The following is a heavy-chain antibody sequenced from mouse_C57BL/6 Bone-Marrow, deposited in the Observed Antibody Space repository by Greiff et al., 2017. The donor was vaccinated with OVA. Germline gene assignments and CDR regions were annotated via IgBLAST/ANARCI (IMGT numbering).Heavy chain of an antibody. Sequence: EVKVVESGGGLVQPKGSLKLSCAASGFSFNTYAMNWVRQAPGKGLEWVARIRSKSNNYATYYADSVKDRFTISRDDSESMLYLQMNNLKTEDTAMYYCVRHYGNYAAWFAYWGQGTLVTVSA. CDR1: GFSFNTYA. CDR3: VRHYGNYAAWFAY. CDR2: IRSKSNNYAT. V-gene: IGHV10-1*01. J-gene: IGHJ3*01. D-gene: IGHD2-1*01.